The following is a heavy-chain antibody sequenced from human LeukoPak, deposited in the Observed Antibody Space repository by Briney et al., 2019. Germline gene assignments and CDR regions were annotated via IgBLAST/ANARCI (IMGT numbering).Heavy chain of an antibody. Sequence: GRSLRLSCAASGFTFSSYGMHWVRQAPGKGLEWVAVIWYDGSNKYYADSVKGRFTISRDNSKNTLYLQMNSLRAEDTAVYYCARAPHYYDSSGYSKNSYAFDIWGQGTMVTVPS. V-gene: IGHV3-33*01. J-gene: IGHJ3*02. CDR3: ARAPHYYDSSGYSKNSYAFDI. D-gene: IGHD3-22*01. CDR1: GFTFSSYG. CDR2: IWYDGSNK.